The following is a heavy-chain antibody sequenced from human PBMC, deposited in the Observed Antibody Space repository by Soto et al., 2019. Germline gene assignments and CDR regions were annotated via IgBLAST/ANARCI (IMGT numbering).Heavy chain of an antibody. CDR1: GYTFTSYY. CDR2: INPSGGST. CDR3: AGATYYDFWSGYLVPGEVFGMDV. V-gene: IGHV1-46*01. D-gene: IGHD3-3*01. J-gene: IGHJ6*02. Sequence: ASVKVSCKASGYTFTSYYMHWVRQAPGQGLEWMGIINPSGGSTSCAQKFQGRVTMTRDTSTSTVYMELSSLRSEDTAVYYCAGATYYDFWSGYLVPGEVFGMDVWGQGTTVTVSS.